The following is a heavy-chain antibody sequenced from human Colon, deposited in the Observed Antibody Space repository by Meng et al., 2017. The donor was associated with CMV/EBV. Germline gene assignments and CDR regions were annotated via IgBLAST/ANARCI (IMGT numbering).Heavy chain of an antibody. CDR2: INPNSGGT. V-gene: IGHV1-2*02. CDR3: ARDLRVWFGEFKN. Sequence: VTLVQSGTEVKKPGASVKVSCKASGYTFTGYYMHWVRQAPGQGLEWMGWINPNSGGTNYAQKFQGRVTMTRDTSISTAYMELSRLRSDDTAVYYCARDLRVWFGEFKNWGQGTLVTVSS. D-gene: IGHD3-10*01. J-gene: IGHJ4*02. CDR1: GYTFTGYY.